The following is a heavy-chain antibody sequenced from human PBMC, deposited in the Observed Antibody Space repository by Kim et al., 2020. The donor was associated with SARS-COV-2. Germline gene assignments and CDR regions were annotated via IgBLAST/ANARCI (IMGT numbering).Heavy chain of an antibody. CDR1: GFTVSSNY. D-gene: IGHD3-10*01. J-gene: IGHJ6*01. V-gene: IGHV3-53*01. CDR3: AGDKRPIYYYGSFDYGMEV. CDR2: IYSGGST. Sequence: GGSLRLSCACSGFTVSSNYMSWVLQAPGKGLDWVSFIYSGGSTYYADSVKGRFTISRYNSKNTLYLQMNSLRAEDTAVYYCAGDKRPIYYYGSFDYGMEVWGQGKTVTV.